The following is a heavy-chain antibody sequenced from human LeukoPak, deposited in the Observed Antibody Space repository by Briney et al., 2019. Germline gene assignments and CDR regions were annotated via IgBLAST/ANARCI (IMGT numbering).Heavy chain of an antibody. V-gene: IGHV3-13*01. CDR2: IGIRGDT. J-gene: IGHJ4*02. CDR3: ARGGIQVSGIDEFDY. Sequence: GGSLRLSCATSGFTFIDYDMHWVRQVIGRGLEWVSAIGIRGDTHYSGSVKGRFTISRENAESSLYLQMNSLRAEDTAVYYCARGGIQVSGIDEFDYWGQGTLVTVSS. D-gene: IGHD6-19*01. CDR1: GFTFIDYD.